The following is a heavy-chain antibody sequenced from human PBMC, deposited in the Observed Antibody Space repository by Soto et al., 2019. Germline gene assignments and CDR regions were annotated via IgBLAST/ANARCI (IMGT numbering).Heavy chain of an antibody. CDR2: IYYSGST. CDR3: ARQVGEHYYYYMDV. V-gene: IGHV4-61*05. J-gene: IGHJ6*03. D-gene: IGHD1-26*01. Sequence: PSETLSLTCTVSGGSISSSSYHWGWIRQPPGKGLEWIGYIYYSGSTNYNPSLKCRVTISVDTSKNQFSLKLSSVTAADTAVYYCARQVGEHYYYYMDVWGKGTTVTVSS. CDR1: GGSISSSSYH.